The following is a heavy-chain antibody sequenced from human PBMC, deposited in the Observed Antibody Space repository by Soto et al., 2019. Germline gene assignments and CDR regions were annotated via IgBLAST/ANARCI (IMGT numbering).Heavy chain of an antibody. CDR1: GGSISSYY. D-gene: IGHD4-17*01. CDR3: ARQRATVTSFDY. CDR2: IYYSGST. Sequence: SETLSLTCTVSGGSISSYYLSWIRQPPGKGLEWIGYIYYSGSTNYNPSLKSRVTISVDTSKNQFSLKLSSVTAADTAVYYCARQRATVTSFDYWGQGTLVTVSS. V-gene: IGHV4-59*08. J-gene: IGHJ4*02.